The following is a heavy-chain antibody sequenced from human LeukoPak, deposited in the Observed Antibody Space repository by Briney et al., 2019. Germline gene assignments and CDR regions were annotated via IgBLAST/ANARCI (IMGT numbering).Heavy chain of an antibody. D-gene: IGHD2-2*01. Sequence: ASVKVSCKASGYTFTGYYMHWVRQAPGQGLEWMGWINPNSGGTNYAQKFQGRVTMTRDTSISTAYMELSRLRSDDTAEYYCARDLDVVVPASDYWGQGTLVTVSS. CDR3: ARDLDVVVPASDY. CDR1: GYTFTGYY. V-gene: IGHV1-2*02. CDR2: INPNSGGT. J-gene: IGHJ4*02.